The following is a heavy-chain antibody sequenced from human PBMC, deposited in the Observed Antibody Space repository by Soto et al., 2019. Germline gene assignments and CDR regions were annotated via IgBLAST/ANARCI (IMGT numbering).Heavy chain of an antibody. Sequence: QVTLKESGPVLVKPTETLTLTCTVSGFSLSNARMLVSWIRQPPGEALEWLAHIFSNDEKSYSTSLKSRITISKDTSKSRVVLTMTNMDTVDTATYYCARIQDTIFAFDPSGQGTLVTVSS. CDR1: GFSLSNARML. CDR2: IFSNDEK. CDR3: ARIQDTIFAFDP. D-gene: IGHD3-3*01. J-gene: IGHJ5*02. V-gene: IGHV2-26*01.